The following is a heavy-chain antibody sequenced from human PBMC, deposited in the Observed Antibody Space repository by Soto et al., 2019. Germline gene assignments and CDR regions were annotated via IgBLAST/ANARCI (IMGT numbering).Heavy chain of an antibody. CDR2: ISAYNGNT. V-gene: IGHV1-18*01. CDR1: GYNFADYG. Sequence: QVQLVQSGPEFKKPGASVKVSCKASGYNFADYGINWVRQAPGQGLEWMGWISAYNGNTNYAQKIQVRVTMTTDTSTNSSYMEMRRLRSDDSAVYYCARGGFRDFTRFGFDYYGMDVLGQGTTVTVSS. J-gene: IGHJ6*02. D-gene: IGHD3-10*01. CDR3: ARGGFRDFTRFGFDYYGMDV.